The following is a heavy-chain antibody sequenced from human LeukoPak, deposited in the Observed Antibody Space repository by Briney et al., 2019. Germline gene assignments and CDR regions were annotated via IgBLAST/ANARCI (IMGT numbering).Heavy chain of an antibody. Sequence: GGSLRLSCAASGFTFSSYAMSWARQAPGKGLEWVSAISGSGGSTYYADSVKGRFTISRDNSKNMLYLQMNSLRAEDTAVYYCAKGIAAAGLYYYYGMDVWGQGTTVTVSS. D-gene: IGHD6-13*01. CDR1: GFTFSSYA. J-gene: IGHJ6*02. V-gene: IGHV3-23*01. CDR3: AKGIAAAGLYYYYGMDV. CDR2: ISGSGGST.